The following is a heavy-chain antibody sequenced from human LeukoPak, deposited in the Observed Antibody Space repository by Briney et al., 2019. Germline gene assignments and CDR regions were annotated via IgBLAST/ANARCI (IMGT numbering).Heavy chain of an antibody. CDR3: AGESLTWLQSRTSWFDP. D-gene: IGHD5-24*01. J-gene: IGHJ5*02. CDR2: IYTSGST. CDR1: GGSISSGSYY. Sequence: PSQTLSLTCTVSGGSISSGSYYWSWIRQPAGKGLEWIGRIYTSGSTNYNPSLKSRVTISVDTSKNQFSLKLSSVTAADTAVYYCAGESLTWLQSRTSWFDPWGQGTLVTVSS. V-gene: IGHV4-61*02.